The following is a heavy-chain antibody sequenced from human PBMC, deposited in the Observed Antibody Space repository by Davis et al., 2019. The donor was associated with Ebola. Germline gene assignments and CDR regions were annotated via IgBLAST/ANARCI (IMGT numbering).Heavy chain of an antibody. Sequence: SVKVSCKASGYTFTSYYMHWVRQAPGQGLEWMGGIIPIFGTANYAQKFQGRVTITADESTSTAYMELSSLRSEDTAVYYCARGRVGAPTGDYYYGMDVWGQGTTVTVSS. V-gene: IGHV1-69*13. D-gene: IGHD1-26*01. CDR1: GYTFTSYY. CDR2: IIPIFGTA. J-gene: IGHJ6*02. CDR3: ARGRVGAPTGDYYYGMDV.